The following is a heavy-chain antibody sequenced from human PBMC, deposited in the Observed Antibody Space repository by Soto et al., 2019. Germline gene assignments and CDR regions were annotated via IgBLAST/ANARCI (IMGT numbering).Heavy chain of an antibody. V-gene: IGHV3-30-3*01. CDR3: ARDKSPYSSGWHNRHFDY. Sequence: QVQLVESGGGVVQPGRSLRLSCAASGFTFSSYAMHWVRQAPGKGLEWVAVTSSDGSNKYYADSVKGRVTNSRDNSKNMLYLQMNSLRAEDTAVYYCARDKSPYSSGWHNRHFDYWGQGTLVTVSS. J-gene: IGHJ4*02. CDR1: GFTFSSYA. D-gene: IGHD6-19*01. CDR2: TSSDGSNK.